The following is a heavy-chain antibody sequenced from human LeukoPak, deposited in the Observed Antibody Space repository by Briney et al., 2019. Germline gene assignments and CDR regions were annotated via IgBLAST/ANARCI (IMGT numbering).Heavy chain of an antibody. V-gene: IGHV1-2*06. CDR2: INPDRGGT. Sequence: ASVKVSCKXSGYTFTAYYMHWVRQAPGQGLEWMGRINPDRGGTNYSQKFQGRVTMTRDKSISTAYMELTSLRSDDTAVYYCARGPYDYVWGNYRYTGDAFDIWGHGTVVTVSS. D-gene: IGHD3-16*02. J-gene: IGHJ3*02. CDR1: GYTFTAYY. CDR3: ARGPYDYVWGNYRYTGDAFDI.